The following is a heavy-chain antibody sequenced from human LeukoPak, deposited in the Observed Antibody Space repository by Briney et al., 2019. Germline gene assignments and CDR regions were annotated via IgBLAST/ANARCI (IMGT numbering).Heavy chain of an antibody. Sequence: PSETLSLTCAVYGGSFSGYYWSWIRQPPGKGLEWIGEINHSGSTNYNPSLKSRVTISVDTSKNQFSLKLSSVTAADTAVYYCARIPRVVVPAARNTHYYYYYYMDVWGKGTTVTVSS. CDR3: ARIPRVVVPAARNTHYYYYYYMDV. CDR1: GGSFSGYY. CDR2: INHSGST. J-gene: IGHJ6*03. V-gene: IGHV4-34*01. D-gene: IGHD2-2*01.